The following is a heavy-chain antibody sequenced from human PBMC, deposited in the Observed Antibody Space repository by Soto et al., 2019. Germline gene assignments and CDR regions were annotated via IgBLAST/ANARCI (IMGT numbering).Heavy chain of an antibody. D-gene: IGHD6-19*01. V-gene: IGHV3-7*05. Sequence: EVQLVESGGGLVQPGGSLKLSCAASGFTFSSYWMNWVRQAPWKGLEWVANIEQDGSDKYYVDSVKGRFTISRDNAKNSLYLQINNLRPEDTAVYYCAGGTGWLSDSWGQGTLVTVSS. CDR2: IEQDGSDK. J-gene: IGHJ4*02. CDR1: GFTFSSYW. CDR3: AGGTGWLSDS.